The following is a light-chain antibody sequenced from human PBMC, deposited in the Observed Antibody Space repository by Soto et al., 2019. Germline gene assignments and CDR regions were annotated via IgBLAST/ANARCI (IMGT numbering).Light chain of an antibody. CDR3: QQYGTSSRT. Sequence: DIQMTQSPSTLSAFVGDRVTITCRASQTISTSLAWYQQKPGRPPKLLIYLASSLQSGVPAWFSGSGSATEFTLSISSLQPDDFATYYCQQYGTSSRTFGQGTKVEIK. CDR1: QTISTS. CDR2: LAS. V-gene: IGKV1-5*03. J-gene: IGKJ1*01.